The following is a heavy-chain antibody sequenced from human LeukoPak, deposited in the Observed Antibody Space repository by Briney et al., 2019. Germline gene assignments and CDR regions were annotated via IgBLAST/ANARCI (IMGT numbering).Heavy chain of an antibody. V-gene: IGHV1-18*04. D-gene: IGHD2-2*01. J-gene: IGHJ6*02. CDR3: ARGSEVVGFYYYGMDV. CDR1: GYTFTSYD. CDR2: ISGYNGNT. Sequence: ASVKVSCKASGYTFTSYDITWVRQAPGQGLERMGWISGYNGNTNYAQKLQGRVTMTTDTSTTTAYMELRSLRSDDTAVYYCARGSEVVGFYYYGMDVWGQGTTVTVSS.